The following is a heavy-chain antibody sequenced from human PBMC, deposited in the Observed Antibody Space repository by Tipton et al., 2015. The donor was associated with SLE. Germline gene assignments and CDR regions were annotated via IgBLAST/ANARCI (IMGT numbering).Heavy chain of an antibody. Sequence: SLRLSCAASGFTFSSYWMSWVRQAPGKGPEWVANIKQDGSDKHYADSVKGRFTISRDNAKNSLYVEMNSLRVEDTAVYYCARAAELGSSSWYYFDYWGQGTLVIVST. J-gene: IGHJ4*02. CDR1: GFTFSSYW. D-gene: IGHD6-13*01. CDR3: ARAAELGSSSWYYFDY. CDR2: IKQDGSDK. V-gene: IGHV3-7*05.